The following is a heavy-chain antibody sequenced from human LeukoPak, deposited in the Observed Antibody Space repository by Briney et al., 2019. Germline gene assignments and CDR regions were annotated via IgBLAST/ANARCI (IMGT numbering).Heavy chain of an antibody. V-gene: IGHV3-7*01. CDR1: GFTFSSYW. J-gene: IGHJ6*02. CDR3: ARVLTRLGPAYYGMDV. Sequence: PGGSLRLSSAASGFTFSSYWMSWVRQAPGKGLEWVANIKQDGSEKYYVDSVKGRFTISRDNAKNSLYLQMNSLRAEDTAVYYCARVLTRLGPAYYGMDVWGQGTTVTVSS. D-gene: IGHD6-19*01. CDR2: IKQDGSEK.